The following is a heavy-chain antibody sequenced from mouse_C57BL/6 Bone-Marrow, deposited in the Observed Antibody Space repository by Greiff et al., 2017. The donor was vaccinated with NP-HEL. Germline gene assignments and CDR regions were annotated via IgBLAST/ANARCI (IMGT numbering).Heavy chain of an antibody. CDR1: GYTFTSYG. CDR3: ARSYYYGGRDY. J-gene: IGHJ2*01. CDR2: IYPRSGNT. V-gene: IGHV1-81*01. D-gene: IGHD1-1*01. Sequence: QVQLKQSGAELARPGASVKLSCKASGYTFTSYGISWVKQRTGQGLEWIGEIYPRSGNTYYNVKFKGKATLTADKSSSTAYMELRNLTSEDSAVYFCARSYYYGGRDYWGQGTTLTVSS.